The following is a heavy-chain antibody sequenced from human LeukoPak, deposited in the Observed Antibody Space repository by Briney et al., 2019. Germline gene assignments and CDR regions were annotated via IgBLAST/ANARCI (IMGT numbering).Heavy chain of an antibody. CDR3: ARVNSPYYGSGSYYAPNFDY. J-gene: IGHJ4*02. CDR1: GGSISSYY. CDR2: IYYSGST. Sequence: PSETLSLTCTVSGGSISSYYWSWIRQPPGKGPEWIGYIYYSGSTNYNPSLKSRVTISVDTSKNQFSLKLSSVTAADTAVYYCARVNSPYYGSGSYYAPNFDYWGQGTLVTVSS. D-gene: IGHD3-10*01. V-gene: IGHV4-59*01.